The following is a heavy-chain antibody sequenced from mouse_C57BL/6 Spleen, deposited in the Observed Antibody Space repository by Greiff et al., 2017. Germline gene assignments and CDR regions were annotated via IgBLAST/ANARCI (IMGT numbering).Heavy chain of an antibody. CDR2: INPNNGGT. J-gene: IGHJ4*01. CDR3: ARGNFHYYAMDY. CDR1: GYTFTDYN. Sequence: VQLKESGPELVKPGASVKIPCKASGYTFTDYNMDWVKQSHGKSLEWIGDINPNNGGTIYNQKFKGKATLTVDTSSSTAYMELRSLTSEDTAVXYCARGNFHYYAMDYWGQGTSVTVSS. V-gene: IGHV1-18*01.